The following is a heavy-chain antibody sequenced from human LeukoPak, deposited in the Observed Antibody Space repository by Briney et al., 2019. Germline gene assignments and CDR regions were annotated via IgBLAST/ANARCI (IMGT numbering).Heavy chain of an antibody. Sequence: ASVKVSCKASGGTFSSYAISWVRQAPGQGLEWMGGIIPIFGTANYAQKFQGRVTITTDESTSTAYMELSSLRSEDTAVYYCAVYSSSSDELYYYYMDVWGKGTTVTVSS. D-gene: IGHD6-6*01. J-gene: IGHJ6*03. V-gene: IGHV1-69*05. CDR1: GGTFSSYA. CDR3: AVYSSSSDELYYYYMDV. CDR2: IIPIFGTA.